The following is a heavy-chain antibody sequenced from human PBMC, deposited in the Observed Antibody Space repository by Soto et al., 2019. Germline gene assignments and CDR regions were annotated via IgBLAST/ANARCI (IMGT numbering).Heavy chain of an antibody. CDR2: IYHTGNT. Sequence: HVQLHQSGPRLVKPSQTLSLECSVIGGSVNTGDNYWSWVRQSPGRGLEWIGYIYHTGNTFYNPALGNRVTMSVDASKNQFSLTLTSVTAADTAVDFCAREPLDGMDVWGQGTNVTVSS. CDR1: GGSVNTGDNY. J-gene: IGHJ6*02. CDR3: AREPLDGMDV. V-gene: IGHV4-30-4*01.